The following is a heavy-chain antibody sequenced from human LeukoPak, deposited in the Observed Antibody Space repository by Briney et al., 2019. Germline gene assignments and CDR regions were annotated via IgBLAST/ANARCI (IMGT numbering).Heavy chain of an antibody. V-gene: IGHV3-9*01. Sequence: PGGSLRLSCSASGFTFSNYGMHWVRQAPGKGLEWVSGISWNSGSIGYADSVKGRFTISRDNAKNSLYLQMNGLRAEDTALYYCAKDYTYGDYEPTNAFDIWGQGTMVTVSS. J-gene: IGHJ3*02. D-gene: IGHD4-17*01. CDR2: ISWNSGSI. CDR3: AKDYTYGDYEPTNAFDI. CDR1: GFTFSNYG.